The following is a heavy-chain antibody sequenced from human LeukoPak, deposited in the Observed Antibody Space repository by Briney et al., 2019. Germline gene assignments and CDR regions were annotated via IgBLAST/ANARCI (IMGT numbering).Heavy chain of an antibody. CDR3: AHRLWARGTDSSSWNCGSYCAYFDY. V-gene: IGHV2-5*02. CDR2: IYWDDDK. CDR1: GFSLSTSGVG. J-gene: IGHJ4*02. Sequence: SGPTLVKPTQTLTLTCTFSGFSLSTSGVGVGWIRQPPGKALEWLALIYWDDDKRYSPSLKSRLTITKDTSKNQVVLTMTNMDPVDTATYYCAHRLWARGTDSSSWNCGSYCAYFDYWGQGTLVTVSS. D-gene: IGHD6-13*01.